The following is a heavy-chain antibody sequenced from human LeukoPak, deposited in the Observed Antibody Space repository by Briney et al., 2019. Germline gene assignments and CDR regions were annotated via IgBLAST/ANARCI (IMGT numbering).Heavy chain of an antibody. CDR2: IYSSGST. V-gene: IGHV4-39*01. J-gene: IGHJ4*02. D-gene: IGHD3-9*01. Sequence: PSETLSLTCTVSGGSISSSNYYWGWIRQPPGKGLEWIGSIYSSGSTYYNPSLKSRVTISVDTSKNQFSLKVSSVTAADTAVYYCVRSPGWLSGYYRWYFDYWGQGTLVTVSS. CDR3: VRSPGWLSGYYRWYFDY. CDR1: GGSISSSNYY.